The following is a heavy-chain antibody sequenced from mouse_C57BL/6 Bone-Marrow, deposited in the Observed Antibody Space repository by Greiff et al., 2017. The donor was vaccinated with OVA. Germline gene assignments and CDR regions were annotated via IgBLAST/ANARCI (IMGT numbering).Heavy chain of an antibody. CDR3: ASVYYDYDDYFDY. CDR2: IDPSDSYT. Sequence: QAQLQQPGAELVKPGASVKLSCKASGYTFTSYWMQWVKQRPGQGLEWIGEIDPSDSYTNYNQKFKGKATLTVDTSSSTAYMQLSSLTSEDSAVYYCASVYYDYDDYFDYWGQGTTLTVSS. D-gene: IGHD2-4*01. J-gene: IGHJ2*01. V-gene: IGHV1-50*01. CDR1: GYTFTSYW.